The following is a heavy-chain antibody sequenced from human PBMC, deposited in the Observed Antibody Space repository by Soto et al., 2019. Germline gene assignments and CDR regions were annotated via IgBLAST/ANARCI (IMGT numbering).Heavy chain of an antibody. V-gene: IGHV3-30*18. D-gene: IGHD2-2*02. CDR2: ISYDGSNK. CDR1: GFTFSSYG. J-gene: IGHJ6*02. CDR3: AKSYISLYGMDV. Sequence: PGGSLRLSCAASGFTFSSYGMHWVRQAPGKGLEWVAVISYDGSNKYYADSVKGRFTISRDNSKNTLYLQMNSLRAEDTAVYYCAKSYISLYGMDVWGQGTTVT.